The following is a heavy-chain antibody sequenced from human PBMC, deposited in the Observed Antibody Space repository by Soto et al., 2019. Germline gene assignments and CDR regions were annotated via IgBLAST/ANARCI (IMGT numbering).Heavy chain of an antibody. CDR2: IYYSGST. D-gene: IGHD4-17*01. J-gene: IGHJ6*03. Sequence: SETLSLTCTVSGGSISSSSYYWGWIRQPPGKGLEWIGSIYYSGSTYYNPSLKSRVTISVDTSKNQFSLKLSSVTAADTAVYYCARHHAVTSPGTIYHHYHMAVPGKGTTVPVSS. V-gene: IGHV4-39*01. CDR3: ARHHAVTSPGTIYHHYHMAV. CDR1: GGSISSSSYY.